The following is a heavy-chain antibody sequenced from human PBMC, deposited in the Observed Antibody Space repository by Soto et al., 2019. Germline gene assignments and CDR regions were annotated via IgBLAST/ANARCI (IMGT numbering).Heavy chain of an antibody. J-gene: IGHJ5*02. CDR1: GGTFSSYA. V-gene: IGHV1-69*13. CDR2: IIPIFGTA. CDR3: ARDLTYSLDGWNWFDP. D-gene: IGHD6-13*01. Sequence: ASVKVSCKASGGTFSSYAISWVRQAPGHGLEWMGGIIPIFGTANYAQKFQGRVTITADESTSTAYMELSSLRSEDTAVYYCARDLTYSLDGWNWFDPWAQGTLVTVSS.